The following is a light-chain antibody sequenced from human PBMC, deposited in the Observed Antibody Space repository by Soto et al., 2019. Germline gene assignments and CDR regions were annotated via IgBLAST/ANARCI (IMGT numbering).Light chain of an antibody. CDR1: QSISSY. V-gene: IGKV1-39*01. CDR3: QQSYSTLWT. J-gene: IGKJ1*01. Sequence: DIQMTQSPSSLSASVGERVTITCGASQSISSYLNWYQQKPGKAPKLLIYAASSLQSGVPSRFSGSGSGTDFTLTISSLQPEDFATYYCQQSYSTLWTFGQGTKVEIK. CDR2: AAS.